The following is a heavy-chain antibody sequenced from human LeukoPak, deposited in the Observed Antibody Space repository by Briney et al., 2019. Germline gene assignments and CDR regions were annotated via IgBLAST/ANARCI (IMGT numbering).Heavy chain of an antibody. CDR2: INPNSGGT. Sequence: ASVKVSCKASGYTFTSYGISWVRQAPGQGLEWMGWINPNSGGTNYAQKFQGRVTMTRDTSISTAYMELSRLRSDDTAVYYCARDPGYYDISTGYYNVGFDYWGQGTLVTVSS. V-gene: IGHV1-2*02. CDR1: GYTFTSYG. D-gene: IGHD3-9*01. J-gene: IGHJ4*02. CDR3: ARDPGYYDISTGYYNVGFDY.